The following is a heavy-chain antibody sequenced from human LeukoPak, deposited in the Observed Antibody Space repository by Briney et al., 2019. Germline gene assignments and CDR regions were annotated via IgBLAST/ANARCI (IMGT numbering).Heavy chain of an antibody. D-gene: IGHD6-19*01. Sequence: PGRSLRLSCAASGFTFSSYGMHWVRQAPGKGLEWVAVISYDGSNKYYADSVKDRFTISRDNSKNTLYLQMNSLGVEDTAVYYCAKDRSSGWFLNWFDPWGQGTPVTVSS. V-gene: IGHV3-30*18. CDR1: GFTFSSYG. J-gene: IGHJ5*02. CDR3: AKDRSSGWFLNWFDP. CDR2: ISYDGSNK.